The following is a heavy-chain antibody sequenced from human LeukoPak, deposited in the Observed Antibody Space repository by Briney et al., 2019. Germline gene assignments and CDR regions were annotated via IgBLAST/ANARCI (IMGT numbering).Heavy chain of an antibody. Sequence: PGGSLRLSCAASGFTFSSYAMSWVRQAPGKGLEWVSAISGSGGSTYYADSVKGRFTISRDNSKHTLYLQMNSLRAEDTAVYYCAKDPYSSSWTHYFDYWGQGTLVTVSS. CDR3: AKDPYSSSWTHYFDY. J-gene: IGHJ4*02. D-gene: IGHD6-13*01. CDR2: ISGSGGST. V-gene: IGHV3-23*01. CDR1: GFTFSSYA.